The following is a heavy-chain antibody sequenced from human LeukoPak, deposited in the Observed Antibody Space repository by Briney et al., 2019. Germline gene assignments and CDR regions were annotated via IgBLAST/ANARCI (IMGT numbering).Heavy chain of an antibody. CDR1: GFTLSSYA. D-gene: IGHD3-16*02. CDR2: IRYDGINK. Sequence: EGTLRLSGAASGFTLSSYAMHWVRQAPGKGLEWVAFIRYDGINKDYADSVKGPFTISRDNSKNMLYLQMSSLRAEDTAVYYCAKDRNVWGTYPLYFDYWGQGTLVTVSS. CDR3: AKDRNVWGTYPLYFDY. V-gene: IGHV3-30*02. J-gene: IGHJ4*02.